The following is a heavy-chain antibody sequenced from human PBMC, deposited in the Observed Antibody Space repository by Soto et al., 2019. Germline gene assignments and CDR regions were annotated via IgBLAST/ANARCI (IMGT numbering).Heavy chain of an antibody. CDR1: GLSLSGYA. CDR2: VSGSSGTT. CDR3: AKDGRRVGPTLNWLDS. J-gene: IGHJ5*01. D-gene: IGHD1-26*01. V-gene: IGHV3-23*01. Sequence: EVQLMESGGGLVQPGESLRLSCVVSGLSLSGYALSWVRQAPGKGLEWVSAVSGSSGTTYYADSVKGRFTISRDNSKNSLYLQMNGLRVEDTAKYFCAKDGRRVGPTLNWLDSWGQGTQVTVTS.